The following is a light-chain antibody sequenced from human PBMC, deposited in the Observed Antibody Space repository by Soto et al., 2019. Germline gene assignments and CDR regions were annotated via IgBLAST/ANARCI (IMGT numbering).Light chain of an antibody. CDR2: DVS. CDR3: SSYTSGSTLYV. V-gene: IGLV2-14*03. J-gene: IGLJ1*01. CDR1: SSDIGYYNY. Sequence: QSVLTQPASVSGSPGQSITISCTGTSSDIGYYNYVSWYQHHPGKAPKLMIYDVSDRPSGVSNRFSGSKSGNTASLTISGLQADDESDYYCSSYTSGSTLYVFGTGTKVTVL.